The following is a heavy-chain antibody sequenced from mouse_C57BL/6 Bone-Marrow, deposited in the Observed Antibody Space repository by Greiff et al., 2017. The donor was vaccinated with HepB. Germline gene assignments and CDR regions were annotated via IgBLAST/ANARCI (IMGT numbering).Heavy chain of an antibody. V-gene: IGHV1-19*01. CDR3: AREDGDYFDY. CDR1: GYTFTDYY. J-gene: IGHJ2*01. Sequence: VQLKQSGPVLVKPGASVKMSCKASGYTFTDYYMNWVKQSHGKSLEWIGVINPYNGGTSYNQKFKGKATLTVDKSSSTAYMELNSLTSEDSAVYYCAREDGDYFDYWGQGTTLTVSS. CDR2: INPYNGGT. D-gene: IGHD2-3*01.